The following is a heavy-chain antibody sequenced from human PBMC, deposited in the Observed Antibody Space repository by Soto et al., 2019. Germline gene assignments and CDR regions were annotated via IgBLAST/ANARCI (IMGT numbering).Heavy chain of an antibody. D-gene: IGHD6-13*01. CDR1: GFTFSSYG. Sequence: GGSLRLSCAASGFTFSSYGMHWVRQAPGKGLEWVAVISYDGSNKYYADSVKGRFTISRDNSKNTPYLQMNSLRAEDTAVYYCAKDPDSSREGYYFDYWGQGTLVTVSS. V-gene: IGHV3-30*18. J-gene: IGHJ4*02. CDR3: AKDPDSSREGYYFDY. CDR2: ISYDGSNK.